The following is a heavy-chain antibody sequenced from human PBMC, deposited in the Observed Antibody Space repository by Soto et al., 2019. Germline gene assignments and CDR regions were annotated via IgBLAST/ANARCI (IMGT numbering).Heavy chain of an antibody. CDR1: GFTFSSYA. J-gene: IGHJ6*02. D-gene: IGHD3-3*01. V-gene: IGHV3-30-3*01. CDR2: ISYDGSNK. Sequence: GSLRLSCAASGFTFSSYAMHWVRQAPGKGLEWVAVISYDGSNKYYADSVKGRFTISRDNSKNTLYLQMNSLRAEDTAVYYCARDLGWLQFLYYYYGMDVWGQGTTVTVSS. CDR3: ARDLGWLQFLYYYYGMDV.